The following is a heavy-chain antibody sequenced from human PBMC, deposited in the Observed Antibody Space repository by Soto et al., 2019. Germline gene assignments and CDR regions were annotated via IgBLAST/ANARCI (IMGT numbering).Heavy chain of an antibody. CDR3: ARIPVDTAMIYWFDP. CDR1: GFTFSSYS. D-gene: IGHD5-18*01. J-gene: IGHJ5*02. CDR2: ISSSSSTI. Sequence: PGGSLRLSCAASGFTFSSYSMNWVRQAPGKGLEWVSYISSSSSTIYYADSVKGRFTISRDNAKNSLYLQMNSLRDEDTAVYYCARIPVDTAMIYWFDPWGQGTLVTVS. V-gene: IGHV3-48*02.